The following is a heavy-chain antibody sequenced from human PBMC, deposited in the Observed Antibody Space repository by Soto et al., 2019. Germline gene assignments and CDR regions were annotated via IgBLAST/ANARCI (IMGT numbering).Heavy chain of an antibody. CDR1: GFTFSNAW. J-gene: IGHJ4*02. CDR3: TTVDDDF. Sequence: GGSLRLSCAASGFTFSNAWMSWVRQAPGKGLEWVSRIKSKSDGGTTDYAAPVKGRFTISRDDSKNTLYLQMNSLKTEDTAVYYCTTVDDDFWGPGTLVTVSS. CDR2: IKSKSDGGTT. V-gene: IGHV3-15*01.